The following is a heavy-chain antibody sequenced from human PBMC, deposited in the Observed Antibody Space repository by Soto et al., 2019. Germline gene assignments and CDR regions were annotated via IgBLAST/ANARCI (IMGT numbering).Heavy chain of an antibody. J-gene: IGHJ4*02. D-gene: IGHD3-10*01. CDR3: AKIYSDSGIHGVGHDN. V-gene: IGHV3-23*01. CDR2: ISGSGRTT. Sequence: EVQLLESGGDLVQPGGSLRLSCAASGFTFSTYAMSWVRLTAGKGLEWVSAISGSGRTTYYADSVKDRGTVARDNSKNTLYLQMNSLRVEDTAVYYCAKIYSDSGIHGVGHDNWGQGTLVSVTS. CDR1: GFTFSTYA.